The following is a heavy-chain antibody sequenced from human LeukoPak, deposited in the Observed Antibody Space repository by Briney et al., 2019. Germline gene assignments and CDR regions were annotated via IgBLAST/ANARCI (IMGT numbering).Heavy chain of an antibody. D-gene: IGHD3-3*01. CDR1: GGPFSGYY. Sequence: PSETLSLTCAVYGGPFSGYYWSWIRQPPGKGLEWIGEINHSGTTNYNPSLKRRVTISVDTSKNQFSLNLSSVTAADTAVYYCARGPTTYYNFWSGPVFDYWGQGTLVTVSS. V-gene: IGHV4-34*01. CDR2: INHSGTT. J-gene: IGHJ4*02. CDR3: ARGPTTYYNFWSGPVFDY.